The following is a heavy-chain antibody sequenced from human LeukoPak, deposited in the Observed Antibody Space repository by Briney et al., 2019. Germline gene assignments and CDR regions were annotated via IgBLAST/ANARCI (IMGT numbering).Heavy chain of an antibody. Sequence: GASVKVSCKASGYTFTSYGISWVRQAPGQGLEWMGWISAYNGNTNYAQKLQGRVTMTTDTSTSTAYMELRSLRSDDTAVYYCARARKYDFWSGYSLDYWGRGTLVTVSS. CDR3: ARARKYDFWSGYSLDY. D-gene: IGHD3-3*01. V-gene: IGHV1-18*01. CDR2: ISAYNGNT. CDR1: GYTFTSYG. J-gene: IGHJ4*02.